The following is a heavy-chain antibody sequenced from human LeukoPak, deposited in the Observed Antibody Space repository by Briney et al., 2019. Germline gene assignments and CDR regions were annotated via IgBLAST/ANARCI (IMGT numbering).Heavy chain of an antibody. J-gene: IGHJ4*02. CDR1: GFTFSNAW. CDR3: ARASVVSPLYYFDY. CDR2: ISGSGGST. D-gene: IGHD3-22*01. Sequence: GGSLRLSCAASGFTFSNAWMNWVRQAPGKGLEWVSAISGSGGSTYYADSVKGRFTISRDNSKNTLYLQMNSLRAEDTAVYYCARASVVSPLYYFDYWGQGTLVTVSS. V-gene: IGHV3-23*01.